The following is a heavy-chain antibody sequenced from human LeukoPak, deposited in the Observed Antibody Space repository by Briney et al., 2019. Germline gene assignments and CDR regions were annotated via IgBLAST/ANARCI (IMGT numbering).Heavy chain of an antibody. CDR1: GFTFSSYW. Sequence: PGGSLRLSCAASGFTFSSYWMSWVRQAPGKGLEWVANIKQDGSEKYYVVSVKGRFTISRDNAKNSLYLQMNSLRAEDTAAYYCARLYSSSWYYFDYWGQGTLVTVSS. CDR3: ARLYSSSWYYFDY. V-gene: IGHV3-7*01. D-gene: IGHD6-13*01. J-gene: IGHJ4*02. CDR2: IKQDGSEK.